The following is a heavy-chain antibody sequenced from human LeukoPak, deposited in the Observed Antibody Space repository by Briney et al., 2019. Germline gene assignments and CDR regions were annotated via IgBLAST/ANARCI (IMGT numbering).Heavy chain of an antibody. CDR1: GFTFSDYY. J-gene: IGHJ3*02. CDR3: AQLRGYYYDSSGSKAHAFDI. Sequence: PGGSLRLSCAASGFTFSDYYINWIRRAPGKGLEWVSYISSHVNTIKYADSVKGRFTISRDNAKNSLYLQMNGLRAEDTAVYYCAQLRGYYYDSSGSKAHAFDIWGQGTMVTVSS. V-gene: IGHV3-11*04. D-gene: IGHD3-22*01. CDR2: ISSHVNTI.